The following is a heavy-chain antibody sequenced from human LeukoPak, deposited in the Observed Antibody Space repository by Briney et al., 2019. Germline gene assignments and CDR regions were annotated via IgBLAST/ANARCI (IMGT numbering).Heavy chain of an antibody. V-gene: IGHV3-23*01. CDR3: AKSRSEYYDSSGPFDY. D-gene: IGHD3-22*01. CDR1: GFTFSSYA. CDR2: ISGRGGST. Sequence: GGSLRLSCAASGFTFSSYAMNWVRQAPGKGLEWVSAISGRGGSTYYADSVKGGFTISRDNSKNTLYLQMNSLRAEDTAVYYCAKSRSEYYDSSGPFDYWGQGTLVTVSS. J-gene: IGHJ4*02.